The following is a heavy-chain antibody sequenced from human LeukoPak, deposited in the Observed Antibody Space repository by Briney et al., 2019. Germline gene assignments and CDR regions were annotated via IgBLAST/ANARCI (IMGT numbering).Heavy chain of an antibody. Sequence: GGSLRLSCAASGLTLSNYWMSWVRQAPGKGLEWVANIKQDGSEKYYVDSVKGRFTISRDNAKNSLYLQMNSLRAEDTAVYYCARDVGAAMATDAFDIWGQGTMVTVSS. D-gene: IGHD5-18*01. V-gene: IGHV3-7*03. J-gene: IGHJ3*02. CDR3: ARDVGAAMATDAFDI. CDR2: IKQDGSEK. CDR1: GLTLSNYW.